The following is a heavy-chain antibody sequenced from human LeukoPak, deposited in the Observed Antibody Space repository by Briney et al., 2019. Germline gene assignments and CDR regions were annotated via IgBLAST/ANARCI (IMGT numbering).Heavy chain of an antibody. Sequence: GESLTLSCAASGFTVSSNYMSWLRQPPGKGLEWVAYIYNGGSTYYAHSLKGRFTISIDTSKNTLSLQMNSLSAADTAVYYCARELTIDWLHINWFVPWGQGTLVTVSS. J-gene: IGHJ5*02. CDR3: ARELTIDWLHINWFVP. CDR1: GFTVSSNY. D-gene: IGHD3-9*01. V-gene: IGHV3-66*02. CDR2: IYNGGST.